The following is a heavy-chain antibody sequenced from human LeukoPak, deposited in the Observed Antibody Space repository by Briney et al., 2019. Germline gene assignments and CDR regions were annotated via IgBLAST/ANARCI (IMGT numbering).Heavy chain of an antibody. CDR3: ARQRAVGASEGGY. V-gene: IGHV5-51*01. D-gene: IGHD1-26*01. J-gene: IGHJ4*02. CDR2: IYPGDSDT. Sequence: GESLEISCKGSGSSFTSYWIGWVRQLPGKGLEWMGIIYPGDSDTRYSPSFQGQVTISADKSISTAYLQWSSLKASDTAMNYCARQRAVGASEGGYWGQGTLVTVSS. CDR1: GSSFTSYW.